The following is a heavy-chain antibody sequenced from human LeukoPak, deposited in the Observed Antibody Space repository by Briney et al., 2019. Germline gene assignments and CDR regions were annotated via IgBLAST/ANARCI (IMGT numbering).Heavy chain of an antibody. CDR2: ISHSGST. V-gene: IGHV4-38-2*02. CDR1: GYSISSNYY. Sequence: SETLSLTCTVSGYSISSNYYWGWIRQPPGKGLEWIGSISHSGSTFYNPSLKSRVTISVDTSKNQFSLKLSSVTAADTAVYYCARQGGWYRGDYWGQGTLVTVSS. D-gene: IGHD6-19*01. J-gene: IGHJ4*02. CDR3: ARQGGWYRGDY.